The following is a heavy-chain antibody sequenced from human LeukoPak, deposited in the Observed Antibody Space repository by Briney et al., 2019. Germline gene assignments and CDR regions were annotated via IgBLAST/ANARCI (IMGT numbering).Heavy chain of an antibody. J-gene: IGHJ4*02. Sequence: SGTLSLTCTVSGGSISSSYYYWGWICQPPGKGLEWIASIYFSGSIYYNPSLRSRVTMSLDTSKNQFSLRLGSVTAADTAVYYCARSSAGSYDFDSWGQGTLVTVSS. V-gene: IGHV4-39*01. CDR1: GGSISSSYYY. CDR2: IYFSGSI. D-gene: IGHD1-26*01. CDR3: ARSSAGSYDFDS.